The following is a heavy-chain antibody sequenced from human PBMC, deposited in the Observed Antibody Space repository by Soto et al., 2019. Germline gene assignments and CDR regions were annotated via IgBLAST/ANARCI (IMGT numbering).Heavy chain of an antibody. J-gene: IGHJ4*02. CDR1: GFTFSSYA. V-gene: IGHV3-23*01. CDR2: ISGSGGST. CDR3: ASPEGSQWVGELLSALEY. D-gene: IGHD3-10*01. Sequence: EVQLLESGGGLVQPGGSLRLSCAASGFTFSSYAMSWVRQAPGKGLEWVSGISGSGGSTFYADSVKGRFSISRDNSKHTLYLQMNSLRAEDTAVYYCASPEGSQWVGELLSALEYWGQGTLVTVSS.